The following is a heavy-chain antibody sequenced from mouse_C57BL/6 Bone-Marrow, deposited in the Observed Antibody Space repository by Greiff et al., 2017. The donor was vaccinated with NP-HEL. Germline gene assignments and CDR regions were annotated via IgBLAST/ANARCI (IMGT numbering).Heavy chain of an antibody. J-gene: IGHJ2*01. D-gene: IGHD2-2*01. CDR3: TTWVTRFDY. Sequence: EVQLQESGAELVRPGASVKLSCTASGFNIKDDYMHWVKQRPEQGLEWIGWIDPENGDTEYASKFQGKATITADTSSNTAYLQLSSLTSEDTAVYYCTTWVTRFDYRGQGTTLTVSS. CDR1: GFNIKDDY. CDR2: IDPENGDT. V-gene: IGHV14-4*01.